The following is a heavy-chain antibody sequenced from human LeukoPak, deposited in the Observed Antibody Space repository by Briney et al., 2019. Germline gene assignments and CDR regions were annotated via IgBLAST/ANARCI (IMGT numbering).Heavy chain of an antibody. J-gene: IGHJ2*01. CDR2: IWYDGSKK. V-gene: IGHV3-33*01. CDR3: ARDDSTTAVTSYLDV. Sequence: QPGRSLRLSCAASRFTFSTYVMHWVRQAPGKGLEWVAVIWYDGSKKYYADSVKGRFTISRDNSKNTLYLQMNSLRAEDTGVYYCARDDSTTAVTSYLDVWGRGTLVTVSS. D-gene: IGHD4-23*01. CDR1: RFTFSTYV.